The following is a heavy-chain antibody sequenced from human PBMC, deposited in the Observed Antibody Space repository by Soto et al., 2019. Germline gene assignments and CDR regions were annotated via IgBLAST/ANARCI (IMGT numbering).Heavy chain of an antibody. CDR3: ARDGSGWYFDY. CDR1: GFTVSSNY. J-gene: IGHJ4*02. V-gene: IGHV3-53*01. Sequence: GGSLRLSCAASGFTVSSNYMSWVRQAPGKGLEWVSVIYSGGSTYYADSVKGRFTISRDNSKNTLYLQMNSLRAEDTAVYYCARDGSGWYFDYWGQGTLVTVSS. CDR2: IYSGGST. D-gene: IGHD6-19*01.